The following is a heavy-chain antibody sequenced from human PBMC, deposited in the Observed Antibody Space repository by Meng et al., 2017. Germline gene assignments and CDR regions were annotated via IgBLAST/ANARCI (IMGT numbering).Heavy chain of an antibody. CDR3: AREVDDSSGYYFDY. CDR2: IYYSGST. V-gene: IGHV4-59*01. Sequence: SETLSLTCTVSGGSISSYYWSWIRQPPGKRLEWIGYIYYSGSTNYNPSLKSRVTISVDTSKNQFSLKLSSVTAADTAVYYCAREVDDSSGYYFDYWGQGTLVTVSS. CDR1: GGSISSYY. J-gene: IGHJ4*02. D-gene: IGHD3-22*01.